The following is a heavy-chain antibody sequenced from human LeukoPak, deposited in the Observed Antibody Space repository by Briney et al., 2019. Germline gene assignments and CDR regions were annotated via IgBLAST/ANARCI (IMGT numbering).Heavy chain of an antibody. CDR1: GYTFTGYY. J-gene: IGHJ3*02. CDR2: INPNSGGT. V-gene: IGHV1-2*04. CDR3: ARSMWELQAFDI. Sequence: ASVKVSCKASGYTFTGYYMHLVRQAPGQRVEWMGWINPNSGGTNYAQKFQGWVTMTRDTSISTAYMELSRLRSDDTAVYYCARSMWELQAFDIWGQGTMVTVSS. D-gene: IGHD1-26*01.